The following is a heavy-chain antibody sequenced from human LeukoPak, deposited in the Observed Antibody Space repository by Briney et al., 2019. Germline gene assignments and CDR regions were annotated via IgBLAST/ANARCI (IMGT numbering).Heavy chain of an antibody. V-gene: IGHV3-15*01. CDR1: GFTLSDAW. Sequence: PGGSLRLSCAASGFTLSDAWMHWVRQAPGKGLEWVGRIKRKTNGGTTDYAAPVKGRFTIPRDDSRNTLYLQMNSLRAEDTAVYYCVRAKYCSGGICYFQFQHWGQGTLVAVSS. J-gene: IGHJ1*01. D-gene: IGHD2-15*01. CDR3: VRAKYCSGGICYFQFQH. CDR2: IKRKTNGGTT.